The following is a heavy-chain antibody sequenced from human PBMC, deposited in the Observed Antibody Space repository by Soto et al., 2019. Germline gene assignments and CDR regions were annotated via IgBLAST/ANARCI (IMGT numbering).Heavy chain of an antibody. CDR1: GFSVSDYY. J-gene: IGHJ6*02. V-gene: IGHV3-11*01. D-gene: IGHD6-13*01. CDR3: ASGSPGLAYYYYYGMDV. CDR2: ISSSGSTI. Sequence: XVSLRLSCAASGFSVSDYYRSWIRNAPGKGLEWVSYISSSGSTIYYADSVKGRFTISRDNAKNSLYLQMNSLRAEDTAVYYCASGSPGLAYYYYYGMDVCGQRTTVTVSS.